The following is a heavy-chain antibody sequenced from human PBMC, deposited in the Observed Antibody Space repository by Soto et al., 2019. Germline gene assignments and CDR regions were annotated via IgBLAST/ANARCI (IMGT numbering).Heavy chain of an antibody. CDR1: GFTFSSYS. J-gene: IGHJ5*02. CDR2: ISSSSSYI. V-gene: IGHV3-21*01. D-gene: IGHD3-3*01. Sequence: GGSLRRSCAASGFTFSSYSMNWVRQAPGKGLEWVSSISSSSSYIYYADSVKGRFTISRDNAKNSLYLQMNSLRAEDTAVYYCARGLSADFWSVTKVAWFDPWGQGTLVTVSS. CDR3: ARGLSADFWSVTKVAWFDP.